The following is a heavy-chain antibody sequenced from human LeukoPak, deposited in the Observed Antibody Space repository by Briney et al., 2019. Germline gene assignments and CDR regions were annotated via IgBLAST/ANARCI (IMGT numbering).Heavy chain of an antibody. J-gene: IGHJ3*02. V-gene: IGHV3-11*01. CDR2: ISISGSTI. CDR1: GFTFSDYY. Sequence: GGSLRLSCAASGFTFSDYYMSWIRQAPGKGLELVSYISISGSTIYYADSVKGRFTISRDNAKNSLYLQMNSLRAEDTAVYYCARAQGDGYDDAFDIWGQGTMVTVSS. CDR3: ARAQGDGYDDAFDI. D-gene: IGHD5-24*01.